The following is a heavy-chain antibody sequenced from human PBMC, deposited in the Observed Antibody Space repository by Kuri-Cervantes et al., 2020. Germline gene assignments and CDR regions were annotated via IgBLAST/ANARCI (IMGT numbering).Heavy chain of an antibody. CDR1: GFSLSDYT. V-gene: IGHV3-48*02. CDR3: ARGHSSGWYRGSNYGMDV. D-gene: IGHD6-19*01. CDR2: ISSTGTTI. Sequence: GESLKISCVVSGFSLSDYTMSWVRQAPGMGLEWVAYISSTGTTIFYADSVKGRYTISRDNAKNSLFLQMNSLRDDDTAVYYCARGHSSGWYRGSNYGMDVWGQGTTVTVSS. J-gene: IGHJ6*02.